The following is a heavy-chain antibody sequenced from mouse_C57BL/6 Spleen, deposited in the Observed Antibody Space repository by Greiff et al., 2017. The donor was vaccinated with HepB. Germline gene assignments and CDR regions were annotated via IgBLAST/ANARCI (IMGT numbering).Heavy chain of an antibody. V-gene: IGHV1-52*01. CDR3: ARGYGNYWYFDV. CDR2: IDPSDSET. D-gene: IGHD2-1*01. Sequence: QVQLQQPGAELVRPGSSVKLSCKASGYTFTSYWMHWVKQRPIQGLEWIGNIDPSDSETHYNQKFKDKATLTVDKSSSTAYMQLSSLTSEDSAVYDCARGYGNYWYFDVWGTGTTVTVSS. CDR1: GYTFTSYW. J-gene: IGHJ1*03.